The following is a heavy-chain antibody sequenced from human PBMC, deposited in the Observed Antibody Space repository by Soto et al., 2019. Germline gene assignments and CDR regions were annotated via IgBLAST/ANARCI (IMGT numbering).Heavy chain of an antibody. J-gene: IGHJ6*02. CDR2: ISSRGDRT. CDR1: GFTFSRYA. Sequence: GGSLRLSCAGSGFTFSRYAMNWFRQAPGKGLEWVSIISSRGDRTSYAESVKGRFTISRDDSKNTLFLHMNSLGAEDTAVYYCAKETGYSYGFQPNALDVWGQGTTVTVSS. D-gene: IGHD5-18*01. V-gene: IGHV3-23*01. CDR3: AKETGYSYGFQPNALDV.